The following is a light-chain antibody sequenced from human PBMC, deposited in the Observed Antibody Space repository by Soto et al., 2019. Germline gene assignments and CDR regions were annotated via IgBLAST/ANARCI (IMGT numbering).Light chain of an antibody. J-gene: IGKJ2*01. CDR2: RAS. CDR1: ESIRNW. Sequence: DIQMTQSPSTLSASVGDRVAITCRASESIRNWLAWYQQKPGKAPKLLIYRASSLQTGVPSRFSGSGSGIEFTLTVSSLQPDDFATYYCQQYSTFSPFSFGQGTKLEI. V-gene: IGKV1-5*03. CDR3: QQYSTFSPFS.